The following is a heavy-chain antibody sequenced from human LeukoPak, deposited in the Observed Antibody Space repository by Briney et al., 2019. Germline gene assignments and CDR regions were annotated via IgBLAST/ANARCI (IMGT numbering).Heavy chain of an antibody. Sequence: PGGSLRLSCAASGFTFSSYGMSWVRQAPGKGLEWVSAISGSGGSTYYADSVKDRFTISRDNSKNTLYLQMNSLRAEDTAVYYCAKDMGYDTLTGFPYFDYWGQGTLVTVSS. CDR3: AKDMGYDTLTGFPYFDY. CDR1: GFTFSSYG. CDR2: ISGSGGST. J-gene: IGHJ4*02. V-gene: IGHV3-23*01. D-gene: IGHD3-9*01.